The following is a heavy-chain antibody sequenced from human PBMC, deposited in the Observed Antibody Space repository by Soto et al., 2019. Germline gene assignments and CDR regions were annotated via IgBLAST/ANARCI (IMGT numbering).Heavy chain of an antibody. CDR3: ARRYFSTLVY. D-gene: IGHD2-2*01. J-gene: IGHJ4*02. CDR1: GGSLSNYY. V-gene: IGHV4-59*08. CDR2: IYYSGST. Sequence: SETLSLTCTVSGGSLSNYYWSWIRQPPGKGLEWIGYIYYSGSTNYNPSLKSRVTISVDTSKNQFSLKLSSVTAADTAVYYCARRYFSTLVYWGLGTLVTVSS.